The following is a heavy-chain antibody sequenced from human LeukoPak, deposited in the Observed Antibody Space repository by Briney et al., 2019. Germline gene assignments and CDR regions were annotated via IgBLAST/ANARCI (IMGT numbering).Heavy chain of an antibody. CDR2: ISSSGSTI. Sequence: GGSLRLSCAACGFTFSSYEMNWVRQAPGKGLEWVSYISSSGSTIYYADSVKGRFTISRDNAKNSLYLQMNSLRAEDTAVYYCARGGRLERSRGFDYWGQGTLVTVSS. V-gene: IGHV3-48*03. CDR1: GFTFSSYE. D-gene: IGHD1-1*01. J-gene: IGHJ4*02. CDR3: ARGGRLERSRGFDY.